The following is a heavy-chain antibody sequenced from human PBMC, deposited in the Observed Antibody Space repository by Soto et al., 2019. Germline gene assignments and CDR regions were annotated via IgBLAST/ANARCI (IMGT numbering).Heavy chain of an antibody. D-gene: IGHD6-19*01. CDR1: GYSFNSYE. Sequence: XSVKVSCKASGYSFNSYEIRLVRQATGQGLECMAWISPNRGTTGYAQRFQDRLTVTSNASLSTVYMELTSLRSEDTAVYFCTRDSGWPTNKFDTWGQGTQVTVSS. CDR3: TRDSGWPTNKFDT. J-gene: IGHJ5*02. CDR2: ISPNRGTT. V-gene: IGHV1-8*01.